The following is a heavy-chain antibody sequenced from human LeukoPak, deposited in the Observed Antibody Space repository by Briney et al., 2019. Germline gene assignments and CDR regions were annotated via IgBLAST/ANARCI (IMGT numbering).Heavy chain of an antibody. D-gene: IGHD6-19*01. Sequence: SETLSLTCTVSGGSIRSSYYYWGWIRQPPGKGLEWIGEINHSGSTNYNPSLKRRVTISVDTSKNQFSLKLSSVTAADTAVYYCARAHSSGWLVDYWGQGTLVTVSS. V-gene: IGHV4-39*07. CDR3: ARAHSSGWLVDY. CDR1: GGSIRSSYYY. CDR2: INHSGST. J-gene: IGHJ4*02.